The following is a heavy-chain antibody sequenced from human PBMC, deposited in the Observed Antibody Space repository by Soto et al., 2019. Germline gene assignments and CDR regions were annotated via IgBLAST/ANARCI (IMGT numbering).Heavy chain of an antibody. CDR1: GFTFSSYA. Sequence: GGSLRLSCAASGFTFSSYAMSWVRQAPGKGLEWVSAISGSGGSTYYADSVKGRFTISRDNSKNTLYLQMNSLRAEDTAVYYCAKDSQYSYYYGSGIYYWLDTWGQGSLVTVSS. CDR3: AKDSQYSYYYGSGIYYWLDT. J-gene: IGHJ5*01. D-gene: IGHD3-10*01. CDR2: ISGSGGST. V-gene: IGHV3-23*01.